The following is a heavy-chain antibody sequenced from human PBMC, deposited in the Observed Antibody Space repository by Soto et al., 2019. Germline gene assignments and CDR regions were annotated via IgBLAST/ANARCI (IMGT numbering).Heavy chain of an antibody. D-gene: IGHD5-12*01. Sequence: GGSLRLSCAASGFTFGNYAVGWVRQAPGKGLDCVSVISGSGTTTYYADSVKGRFTISRDNSENTLYLQMNSLRAEDTAVYYCAKAVATLSDFDSWGQGTLVTVS. J-gene: IGHJ4*02. CDR1: GFTFGNYA. CDR2: ISGSGTTT. V-gene: IGHV3-23*01. CDR3: AKAVATLSDFDS.